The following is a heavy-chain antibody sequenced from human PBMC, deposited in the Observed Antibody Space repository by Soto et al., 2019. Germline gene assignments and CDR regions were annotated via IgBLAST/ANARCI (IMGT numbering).Heavy chain of an antibody. CDR3: ARAGRDYYDSSGYYYAPVLALDV. V-gene: IGHV4-31*03. CDR2: IYYSGST. Sequence: QVQLQESGPGLVKPSQTLSLTCTVSGGSISSGGYYWSWIRQHPGKGLEWIGYIYYSGSTYYNPSLKGRVTISVDTSKNQFSLKLSSVTAADTAVYYCARAGRDYYDSSGYYYAPVLALDVWGQGTTVTVSS. J-gene: IGHJ6*02. D-gene: IGHD3-22*01. CDR1: GGSISSGGYY.